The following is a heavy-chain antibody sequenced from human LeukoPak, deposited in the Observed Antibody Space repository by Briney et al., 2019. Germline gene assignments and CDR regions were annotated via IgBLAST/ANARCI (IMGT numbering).Heavy chain of an antibody. CDR3: TTAPDSMDC. V-gene: IGHV3-15*01. D-gene: IGHD3-3*01. Sequence: GGSLRLSCAASGFTFSSAWMTWVRQAPGKGLEWVGRIKSKTDGGTAEHAAPVKGRFTISRDDSQNTLYMQMNSLRPDDTAVYYCTTAPDSMDCWGQGTLVTVSS. CDR1: GFTFSSAW. J-gene: IGHJ4*02. CDR2: IKSKTDGGTA.